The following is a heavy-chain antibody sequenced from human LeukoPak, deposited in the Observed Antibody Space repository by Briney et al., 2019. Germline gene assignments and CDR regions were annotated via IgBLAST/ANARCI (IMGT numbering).Heavy chain of an antibody. CDR2: INPSGGST. V-gene: IGHV1-46*01. D-gene: IGHD3-3*01. Sequence: ASVKVSCKASGYTFTSYYMHWVRQAPGQGLEWMGIINPSGGSTSYAQKFQGRVTITRNTSISTAYMELSSLRSEDTAVYYCARGSFQSETYYDFWSGYYYYMDVWGKGTTVTVSS. CDR3: ARGSFQSETYYDFWSGYYYYMDV. CDR1: GYTFTSYY. J-gene: IGHJ6*03.